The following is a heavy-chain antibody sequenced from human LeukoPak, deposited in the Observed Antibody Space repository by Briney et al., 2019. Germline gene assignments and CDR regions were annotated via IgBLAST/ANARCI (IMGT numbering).Heavy chain of an antibody. CDR2: ISSSSSTI. J-gene: IGHJ4*02. CDR1: GFTFSSYS. D-gene: IGHD3-10*02. CDR3: AKELDTMFFDY. Sequence: GGSLRLSCAASGFTFSSYSMNWVRQAPGKGLEWVSYISSSSSTIYYADSVKGRFTISRDSGRKSVYLQMNSLTTDDTAFYFCAKELDTMFFDYWGQGALVTVSS. V-gene: IGHV3-48*04.